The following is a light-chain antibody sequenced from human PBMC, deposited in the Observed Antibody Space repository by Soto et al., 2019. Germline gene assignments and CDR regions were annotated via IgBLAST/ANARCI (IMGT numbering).Light chain of an antibody. CDR2: ANS. J-gene: IGLJ2*01. CDR1: SSNIGAGYD. CDR3: QSYDSSLSPVV. V-gene: IGLV1-40*01. Sequence: QSVLTQPPSVSGAPGQRVTISCTGSSSNIGAGYDVHWYQQLPGTAPKLLIYANSNRPSGVPDRFSGSKSGTSGSLAITGLQAEDEADYYCQSYDSSLSPVVFGGGTKLTVL.